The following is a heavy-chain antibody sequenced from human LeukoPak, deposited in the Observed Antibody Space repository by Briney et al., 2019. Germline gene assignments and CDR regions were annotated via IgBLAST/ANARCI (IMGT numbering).Heavy chain of an antibody. CDR1: GGSISGYY. V-gene: IGHV4-59*12. CDR3: ARGVRSSSWYRQDYYYYYGMDV. CDR2: IYYNGIS. D-gene: IGHD6-13*01. J-gene: IGHJ6*02. Sequence: SETLSLTCTVSGGSISGYYWSWIRQPPGKGLEWIAYIYYNGISNYNPSLKSRVIISVDSSKNQFSLKLSSVTAADTAVYYCARGVRSSSWYRQDYYYYYGMDVWGQGTTVTVSS.